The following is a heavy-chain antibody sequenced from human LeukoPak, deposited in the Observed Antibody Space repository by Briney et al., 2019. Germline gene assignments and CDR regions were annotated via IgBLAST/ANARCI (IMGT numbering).Heavy chain of an antibody. CDR2: ISTSSSYI. J-gene: IGHJ5*02. V-gene: IGHV3-21*01. D-gene: IGHD1-26*01. CDR1: GFTFSNYN. Sequence: GGSLRLSCAASGFTFSNYNMNWVRQAPGKGLECVSSISTSSSYIYYADSVKGRFTISRDNAKKSLYLQMNSLRAEDTAVYYCAKAVFIVGATDWFDPWGQGTLVTVSS. CDR3: AKAVFIVGATDWFDP.